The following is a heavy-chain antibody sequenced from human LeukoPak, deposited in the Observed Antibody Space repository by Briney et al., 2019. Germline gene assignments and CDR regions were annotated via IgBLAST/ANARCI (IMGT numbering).Heavy chain of an antibody. CDR1: GGSILRGDYY. Sequence: SQTLSLTRPVSGGSILRGDYYWRWIRHPPGKGLEGSGYIYYSGSDYYNPSLKSRVTISVDTSKNQFSLKLSSVTAADTAVYYCARVGDILTGFDAFDIWGQGTMVTVSS. V-gene: IGHV4-30-4*01. CDR3: ARVGDILTGFDAFDI. CDR2: IYYSGSD. D-gene: IGHD3-9*01. J-gene: IGHJ3*02.